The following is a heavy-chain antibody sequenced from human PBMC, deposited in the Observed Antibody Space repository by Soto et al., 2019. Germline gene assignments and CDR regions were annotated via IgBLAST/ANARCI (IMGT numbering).Heavy chain of an antibody. J-gene: IGHJ4*02. V-gene: IGHV3-30-3*01. Sequence: GGSLRLSCAASGFTFSSYAMHWVRQAPGKGLEWVAVISYDGSNKYYADSVKGRFTISRDNSKNTLYLQMNSLRAEDTAVYYCASSDGGYSSIWGQGTLVTVSS. CDR1: GFTFSSYA. D-gene: IGHD6-13*01. CDR2: ISYDGSNK. CDR3: ASSDGGYSSI.